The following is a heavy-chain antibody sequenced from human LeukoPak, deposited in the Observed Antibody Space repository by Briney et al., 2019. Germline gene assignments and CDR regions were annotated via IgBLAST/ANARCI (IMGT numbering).Heavy chain of an antibody. Sequence: GSLRLSCVASGITFSSYGVNWVRQAPGKGLEWVSYINSDGGTKDYADSVKGRFTISRDNAKNSVFLQMNSLRAEDTAIYYCGLRFDYWGQGTLVTVSS. CDR2: INSDGGTK. V-gene: IGHV3-48*04. CDR3: GLRFDY. D-gene: IGHD3-16*01. CDR1: GITFSSYG. J-gene: IGHJ4*02.